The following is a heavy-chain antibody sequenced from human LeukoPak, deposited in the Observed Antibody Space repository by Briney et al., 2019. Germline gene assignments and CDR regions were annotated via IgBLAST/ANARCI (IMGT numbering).Heavy chain of an antibody. J-gene: IGHJ5*02. CDR1: GVSISSNNW. V-gene: IGHV4-4*02. CDR3: AREPYPGWFDP. Sequence: PSETLSLTCAVSGVSISSNNWWSWVRQPPGKGLEWIGEIYHTGSTNYNPSLKSRVTISVDKSKNQFSLKLSSVTAADTAVYYCAREPYPGWFDPWGQGTLVTVSS. CDR2: IYHTGST.